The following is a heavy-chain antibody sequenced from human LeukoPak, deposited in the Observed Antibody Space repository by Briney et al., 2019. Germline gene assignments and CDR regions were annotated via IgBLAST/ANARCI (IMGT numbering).Heavy chain of an antibody. D-gene: IGHD2-21*02. CDR2: IYYSGST. J-gene: IGHJ4*02. CDR3: ARDNGVTDSYYFDY. Sequence: SETLSLTCTVSGGSISSSSFYWGWIRQPPGKGLEWIGSIYYSGSTYYNPPLKSRVTISVETSNNQFSLKLNSVTAADTAVYYCARDNGVTDSYYFDYWGQGALVTVSS. CDR1: GGSISSSSFY. V-gene: IGHV4-39*07.